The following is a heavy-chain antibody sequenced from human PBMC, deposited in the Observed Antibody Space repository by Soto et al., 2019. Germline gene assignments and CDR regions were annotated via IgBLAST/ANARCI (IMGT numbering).Heavy chain of an antibody. CDR1: VDSVSSNSAA. J-gene: IGHJ6*02. CDR2: TYYRSKWYN. V-gene: IGHV6-1*01. D-gene: IGHD6-19*01. CDR3: AREGLVDGYGMDV. Sequence: SQTLSLTCAISVDSVSSNSAAWNWIRLSPSRGLEWLGRTYYRSKWYNDYVVSVKSRITINPDTSKNQFSLQLNSVTPEDTAVYYCAREGLVDGYGMDVWGQGTTVTVSS.